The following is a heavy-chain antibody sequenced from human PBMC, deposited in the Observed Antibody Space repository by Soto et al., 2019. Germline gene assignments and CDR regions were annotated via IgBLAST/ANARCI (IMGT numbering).Heavy chain of an antibody. CDR2: IWYDGSSQ. CDR3: VSSSEGWDLEY. CDR1: GFTFSIYG. Sequence: QVQVVESGGGVVQPGKSLTRSCAASGFTFSIYGMHWVRQAPGKGLEWVAMIWYDGSSQYYADSVQGRFTISRDNSKNTLYLQMNSLRAEDTAVYYCVSSSEGWDLEYWGQGTLVNISS. V-gene: IGHV3-33*01. D-gene: IGHD6-19*01. J-gene: IGHJ4*02.